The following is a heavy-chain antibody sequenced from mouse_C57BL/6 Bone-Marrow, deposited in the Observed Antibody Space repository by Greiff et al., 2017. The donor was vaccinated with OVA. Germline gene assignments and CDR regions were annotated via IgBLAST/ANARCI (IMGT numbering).Heavy chain of an antibody. D-gene: IGHD1-1*01. CDR2: IYPRSGNT. CDR1: GYTFTSYG. V-gene: IGHV1-81*01. J-gene: IGHJ2*01. CDR3: ASGGSSPFDY. Sequence: QVQLQQSGAELARPGASVKLSCKASGYTFTSYGISWVKQRTGQGLEWIGEIYPRSGNTYYNEKFKGKATLTADKSSSTAYMERRSLTSEDSAVYFCASGGSSPFDYWGQGTTLTVSS.